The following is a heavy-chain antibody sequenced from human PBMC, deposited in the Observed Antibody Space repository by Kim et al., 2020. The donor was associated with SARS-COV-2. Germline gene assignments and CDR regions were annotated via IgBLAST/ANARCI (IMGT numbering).Heavy chain of an antibody. Sequence: ASVKVSCKASGYTFTSYAMNWVRQAPGQGLEWMGWINTNTGNPTYAQGFTGRFVFSLDTSVSTAYLQISSLKTEDTAVYYCATYGYCSSTSCKSGFDPWGQGTLVTVSS. CDR2: INTNTGNP. CDR3: ATYGYCSSTSCKSGFDP. CDR1: GYTFTSYA. V-gene: IGHV7-4-1*02. J-gene: IGHJ5*02. D-gene: IGHD2-2*01.